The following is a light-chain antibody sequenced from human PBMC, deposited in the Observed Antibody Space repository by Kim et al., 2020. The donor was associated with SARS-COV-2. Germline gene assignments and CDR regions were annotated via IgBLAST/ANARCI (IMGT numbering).Light chain of an antibody. CDR3: HYCDGTLFT. CDR2: GAS. CDR1: QRMTSVY. Sequence: PGKRAARSSRAGQRMTSVYFAWFLLTPAHAPRLLFYGASTRATGIPDRFSACRFGTDCTLTISRLEPEDFAIYYCHYCDGTLFTFCAGSQMYIK. V-gene: IGKV3-20*01. J-gene: IGKJ3*01.